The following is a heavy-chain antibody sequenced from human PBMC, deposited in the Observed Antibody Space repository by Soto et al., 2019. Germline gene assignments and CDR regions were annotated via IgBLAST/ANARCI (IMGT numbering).Heavy chain of an antibody. CDR3: AKDRSYDNRNLFDY. CDR2: IWYDGSNK. CDR1: GFTFSSYG. D-gene: IGHD3-10*01. Sequence: PGGSLRLSCAASGFTFSSYGMHWVRQAPGKGLEWVAVIWYDGSNKYYADSVKGRFTISRDNSKNTLYLQMNSLRAEDTAVYYCAKDRSYDNRNLFDYWGQGTLVTVSS. V-gene: IGHV3-33*06. J-gene: IGHJ4*02.